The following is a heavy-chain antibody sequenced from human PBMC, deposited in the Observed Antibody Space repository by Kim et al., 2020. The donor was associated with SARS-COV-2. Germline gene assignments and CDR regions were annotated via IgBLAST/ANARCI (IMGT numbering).Heavy chain of an antibody. Sequence: GGSLRLSCAPSGFDSRSVPISWVRQAPGKGLEWVSTISGGGGNTFYADSVKGRFSVSKESQKNMVFLHMDSLRVEDTAIYYCAKVRGMIPDPFESWGQGTVVVVSS. CDR2: ISGGGGNT. V-gene: IGHV3-23*01. CDR3: AKVRGMIPDPFES. J-gene: IGHJ5*01. CDR1: GFDSRSVP. D-gene: IGHD3-16*01.